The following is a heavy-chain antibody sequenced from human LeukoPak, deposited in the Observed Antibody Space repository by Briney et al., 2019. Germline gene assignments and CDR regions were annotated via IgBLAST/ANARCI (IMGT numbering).Heavy chain of an antibody. Sequence: GGSLRLSCTASGFTFSRYAMTWVRQAPGKGLEWVSGISGSGGNRYYADSVKGRFTIFRDNSKNTLYLQMNSLRVEDTAVYYCAKDLAAERYYFDYWGQGTLVTVSS. V-gene: IGHV3-23*01. CDR3: AKDLAAERYYFDY. CDR2: ISGSGGNR. J-gene: IGHJ4*02. CDR1: GFTFSRYA. D-gene: IGHD6-13*01.